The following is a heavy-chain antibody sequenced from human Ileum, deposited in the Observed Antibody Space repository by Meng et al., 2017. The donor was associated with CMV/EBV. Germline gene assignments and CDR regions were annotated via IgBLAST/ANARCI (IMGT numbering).Heavy chain of an antibody. D-gene: IGHD1-7*01. CDR3: ARDFNYIYDY. Sequence: ASVKVSCKASGYTFTSPGISWVRRAPGQGLEWMGWIRASNGHTNYPQKFQGRVSVTTDTSTSTAYMELRSLRSDDTAVYYCARDFNYIYDYWGQGTLVTISS. CDR2: IRASNGHT. V-gene: IGHV1-18*01. J-gene: IGHJ4*02. CDR1: GYTFTSPG.